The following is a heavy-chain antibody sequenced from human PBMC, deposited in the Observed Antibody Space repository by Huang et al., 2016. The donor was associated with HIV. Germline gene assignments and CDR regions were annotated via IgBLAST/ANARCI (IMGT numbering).Heavy chain of an antibody. D-gene: IGHD2-2*01. CDR1: GGSFSNHV. J-gene: IGHJ4*02. V-gene: IGHV1-69*18. Sequence: QVQLVQSGAEVKKPGSSVTVSCMASGGSFSNHVFSWVRQCPGQGLEWMGRIIPNVGTTSYAQKFQGRVTITADESTGTAYLELGSLRSEDTAVYFCARESNIVVVPHTIKFFDYWGQGTLVTVSS. CDR3: ARESNIVVVPHTIKFFDY. CDR2: IIPNVGTT.